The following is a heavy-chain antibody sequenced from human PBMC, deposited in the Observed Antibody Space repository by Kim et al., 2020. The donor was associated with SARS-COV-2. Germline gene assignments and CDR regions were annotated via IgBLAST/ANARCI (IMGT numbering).Heavy chain of an antibody. J-gene: IGHJ4*02. V-gene: IGHV4-34*01. CDR3: ARKKNFDGSGSYYIPHFDY. Sequence: RVTISVDTSKNQFSLKLNSVTAADTAVYYCARKKNFDGSGSYYIPHFDYWGQGNLVTVSS. D-gene: IGHD3-10*01.